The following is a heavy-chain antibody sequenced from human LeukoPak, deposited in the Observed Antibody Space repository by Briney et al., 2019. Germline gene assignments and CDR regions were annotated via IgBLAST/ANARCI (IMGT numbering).Heavy chain of an antibody. CDR1: GGSISSYY. CDR2: IYYSGST. CDR3: ARGRGFGDPRD. D-gene: IGHD3-10*01. V-gene: IGHV4-59*01. J-gene: IGHJ4*02. Sequence: KTSETLSLTCTVSGGSISSYYWSWIRQPPGKGLEWIGYIYYSGSTNYNPSLKSRVTISVDTSKNQFSLKLSSVTAVDTAVYYCARGRGFGDPRDWGQGTLVTVSS.